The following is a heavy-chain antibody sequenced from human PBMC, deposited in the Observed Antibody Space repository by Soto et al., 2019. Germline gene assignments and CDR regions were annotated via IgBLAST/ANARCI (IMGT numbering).Heavy chain of an antibody. V-gene: IGHV3-23*01. J-gene: IGHJ4*02. CDR3: ARALPTYSSSYFDY. CDR2: ISGRGDDT. CDR1: GFTFSSYA. D-gene: IGHD3-22*01. Sequence: EVQLLESGGDLVQPGGSLRLSCAASGFTFSSYAMSWVRQAPGKGLEWVSTISGRGDDTYYTDSVKGRFTISRDNSKKTLYVLMNSMRAEDTAFYYSARALPTYSSSYFDYWGQGTLVTVSS.